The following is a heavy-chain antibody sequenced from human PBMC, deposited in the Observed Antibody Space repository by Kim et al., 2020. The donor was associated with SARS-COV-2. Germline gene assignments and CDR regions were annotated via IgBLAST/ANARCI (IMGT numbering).Heavy chain of an antibody. Sequence: GGSLRLSCAASGINFRNYAMSWVRQAPGKGLEWVSAINGSGGNTYYADSVKGRFTISRDNSKNTLYLQMNSLRAEDTAEYYCAKAADATGWYIFDHWGQGTPVTVSS. CDR1: GINFRNYA. CDR3: AKAADATGWYIFDH. D-gene: IGHD6-19*01. CDR2: INGSGGNT. V-gene: IGHV3-23*01. J-gene: IGHJ4*02.